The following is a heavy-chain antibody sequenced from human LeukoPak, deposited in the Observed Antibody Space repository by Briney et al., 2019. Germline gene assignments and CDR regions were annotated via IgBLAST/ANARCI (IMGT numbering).Heavy chain of an antibody. CDR3: ARAGYSSSWYDSEYYYYCMDV. J-gene: IGHJ6*03. CDR2: IKQDGSEK. D-gene: IGHD6-13*01. Sequence: PGGSLRLSCAASGFTFRSYWMSWVRQTPGKGLEWVANIKQDGSEKYYVDSVKGRFTISRDNAKNSLYLQMNSLRAEDTALYYCARAGYSSSWYDSEYYYYCMDVWGKGTTVTVSS. CDR1: GFTFRSYW. V-gene: IGHV3-7*03.